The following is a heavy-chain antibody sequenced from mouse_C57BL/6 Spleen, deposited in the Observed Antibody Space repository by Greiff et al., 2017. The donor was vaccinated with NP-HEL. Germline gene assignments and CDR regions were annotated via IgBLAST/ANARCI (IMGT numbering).Heavy chain of an antibody. CDR1: GFTFSSYG. D-gene: IGHD3-3*01. CDR2: ISSGGSYT. Sequence: EVKLVESGGDLVKPGGSLKLSCAASGFTFSSYGMSWVRQTPDKRLEWVATISSGGSYTYYPDSVKGRFTISRDNAKNTLYLQMSSLKSEDTAMYYCARPGTGAINWYFDVWGTGTTVTVSS. J-gene: IGHJ1*03. V-gene: IGHV5-6*01. CDR3: ARPGTGAINWYFDV.